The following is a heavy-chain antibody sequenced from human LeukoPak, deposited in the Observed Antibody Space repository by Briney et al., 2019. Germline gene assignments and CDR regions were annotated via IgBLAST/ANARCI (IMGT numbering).Heavy chain of an antibody. CDR3: AHVIVVVKTAFDI. CDR2: IYWDEDE. CDR1: GAPLSTSGGG. Sequence: SGPTQVKLTQTLTLICTFSGAPLSTSGGGVGWIRQPSGKALEWLALIYWDEDERYSPSLMSRLSITKDTSKHQIVLTMTNMDPVDTATYYCAHVIVVVKTAFDIWGQGTMVTVSS. J-gene: IGHJ3*02. V-gene: IGHV2-5*02. D-gene: IGHD3-22*01.